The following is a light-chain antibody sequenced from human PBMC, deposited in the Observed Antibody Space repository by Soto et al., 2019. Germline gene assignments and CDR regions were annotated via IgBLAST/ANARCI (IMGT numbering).Light chain of an antibody. CDR3: VGQYSYPFT. J-gene: IGKJ2*01. Sequence: DIQMTQSPSSLSASVGDRVTITCRASQDIRSDLGWFQQKAGKAPKRLIYAASRLPSEVPSRFSGTGSGTEFTLTISSPQPEYFATDFGVGQYSYPFTFGQGTKLEIK. CDR1: QDIRSD. CDR2: AAS. V-gene: IGKV1-17*01.